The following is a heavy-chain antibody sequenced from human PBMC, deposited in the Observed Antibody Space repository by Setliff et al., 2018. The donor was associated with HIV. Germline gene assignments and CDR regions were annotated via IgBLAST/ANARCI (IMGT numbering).Heavy chain of an antibody. J-gene: IGHJ6*03. CDR2: IYYSGST. D-gene: IGHD3-9*01. V-gene: IGHV4-59*08. CDR1: GGSISSYY. CDR3: ARGVRGYGEIRYFFYYYYMYV. Sequence: SETLSLTCTVSGGSISSYYWSWIRQPPGKGLEWIGYIYYSGSTNYNPSLKSRVTISVDTSKNQFSLKLSSVTAADTAVYYCARGVRGYGEIRYFFYYYYMYVWGKGTTVTVSS.